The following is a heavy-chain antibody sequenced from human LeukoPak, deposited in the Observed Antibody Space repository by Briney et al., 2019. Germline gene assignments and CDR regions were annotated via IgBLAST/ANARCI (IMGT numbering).Heavy chain of an antibody. V-gene: IGHV4-34*01. Sequence: PSETLSLTCAVYGGSFSGYYWSWIRQPPGKGLEWIGEISHSGSTNYNPSLKSRVTISVDTSKNQFSLKLSSVTAADTAVYYCARGRLDRGYSYGYGPILDYWGQGTLVTVSS. D-gene: IGHD5-18*01. CDR1: GGSFSGYY. CDR2: ISHSGST. J-gene: IGHJ4*02. CDR3: ARGRLDRGYSYGYGPILDY.